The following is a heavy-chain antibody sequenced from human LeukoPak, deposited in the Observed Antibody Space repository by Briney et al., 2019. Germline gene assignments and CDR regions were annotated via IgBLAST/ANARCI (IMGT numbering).Heavy chain of an antibody. CDR1: GGSISSYY. J-gene: IGHJ4*02. Sequence: SETLSLICTVSGGSISSYYWSWIRQPPGKGLEWIGYIYYSGSTNYNPSLKSRVTISVDTSKNQFSLKLSSVTAADTAVYYCARSGYDEDYFDYWGQGTLVTVSS. V-gene: IGHV4-59*01. D-gene: IGHD3-3*01. CDR3: ARSGYDEDYFDY. CDR2: IYYSGST.